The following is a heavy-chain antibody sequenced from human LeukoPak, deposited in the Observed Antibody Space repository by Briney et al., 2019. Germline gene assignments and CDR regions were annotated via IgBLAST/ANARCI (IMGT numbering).Heavy chain of an antibody. J-gene: IGHJ4*02. V-gene: IGHV3-11*01. Sequence: GGSLRLSVVGFEFNLSDYYMGGIRQAPGKGLDWISYISPNDVNRYYVDSVKGRFTVSRDNAKNSLFLRMNSLRVEDTAVYYCAGSGSPDGHWGQGTLVTVSS. CDR1: EFNLSDYY. CDR3: AGSGSPDGH. CDR2: ISPNDVNR. D-gene: IGHD5-24*01.